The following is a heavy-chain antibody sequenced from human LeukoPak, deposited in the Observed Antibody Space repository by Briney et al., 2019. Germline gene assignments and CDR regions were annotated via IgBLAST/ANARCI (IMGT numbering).Heavy chain of an antibody. D-gene: IGHD1-1*01. CDR1: GFTFSGYW. CDR3: ARDKIEGPTKLDY. CDR2: IKQDESEK. J-gene: IGHJ4*02. V-gene: IGHV3-7*01. Sequence: GGSLRLSCAASGFTFSGYWMSWVREAPRKGLEWVANIKQDESEKYYVDSLKGRFTISRDNAKNSLYLQMNSLRAEDTAVYYCARDKIEGPTKLDYWGQGILVTVSS.